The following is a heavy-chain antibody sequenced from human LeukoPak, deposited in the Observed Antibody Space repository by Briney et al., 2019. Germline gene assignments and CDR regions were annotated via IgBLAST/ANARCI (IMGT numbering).Heavy chain of an antibody. CDR2: IYYSGST. D-gene: IGHD3-3*01. J-gene: IGHJ6*02. CDR3: ARAVRFLEWLDV. Sequence: SETLSLTCTVSGGSISSFYWSWIRQPPGKGLEWIGYIYYSGSTNYNPSLKSRVTISVDTSKNQFSLKLSSVTAADTAVYYCARAVRFLEWLDVWGQGTTVTVSS. CDR1: GGSISSFY. V-gene: IGHV4-59*01.